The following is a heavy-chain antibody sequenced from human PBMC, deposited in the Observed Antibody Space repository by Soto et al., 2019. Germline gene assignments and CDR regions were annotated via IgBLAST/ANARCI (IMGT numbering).Heavy chain of an antibody. V-gene: IGHV2-26*01. D-gene: IGHD3-10*01. CDR1: GFSLSNARMG. CDR3: ARIRINYYGSGSYRWFDP. Sequence: QVTLKESGPVLVKPTETLTLTCTVSGFSLSNARMGVSWIRQPPGKALEWLAHIFSNDEKSYSTSLKSRLTISKDTSNSQVVLTMTNMDPVDTATYYCARIRINYYGSGSYRWFDPWGQGTLVTVSS. J-gene: IGHJ5*02. CDR2: IFSNDEK.